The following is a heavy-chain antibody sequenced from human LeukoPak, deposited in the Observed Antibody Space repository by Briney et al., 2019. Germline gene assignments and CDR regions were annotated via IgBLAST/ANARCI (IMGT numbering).Heavy chain of an antibody. J-gene: IGHJ4*02. CDR2: IIPIFGTA. Sequence: SVKVSCKASGGTFSSYAISWVRQAPGQGLEWMGGIIPIFGTANYAQKFQGRVTITADESTSTAYMELRSLRSDDTAVYYCARDLYYSDSSGPIDRYFDCWGQGTLVTVSS. CDR1: GGTFSSYA. V-gene: IGHV1-69*01. D-gene: IGHD3-22*01. CDR3: ARDLYYSDSSGPIDRYFDC.